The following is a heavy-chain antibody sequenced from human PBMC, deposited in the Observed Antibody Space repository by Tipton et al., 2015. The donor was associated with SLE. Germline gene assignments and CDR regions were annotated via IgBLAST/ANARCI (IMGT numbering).Heavy chain of an antibody. CDR1: GGSIRSYY. Sequence: TLSLTCTVSGGSIRSYYWSWNRQPAGKGLEWIGRIYTSGSTNYNPSLKSRVTMSVDTSTNQFSLKLSSVTAADTAVYYCARDQSLIDRWSGYYFDPWGQGTLVTVSS. CDR3: ARDQSLIDRWSGYYFDP. D-gene: IGHD3-3*01. CDR2: IYTSGST. J-gene: IGHJ5*02. V-gene: IGHV4-4*07.